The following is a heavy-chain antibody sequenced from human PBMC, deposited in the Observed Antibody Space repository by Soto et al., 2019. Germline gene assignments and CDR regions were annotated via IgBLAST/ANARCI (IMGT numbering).Heavy chain of an antibody. V-gene: IGHV3-7*03. CDR1: GFSVSSYW. D-gene: IGHD3-3*01. CDR2: IKENGRDK. CDR3: VRERGDDDSWSGALHHDYGMDV. Sequence: EVQLVESGGDLVQPGGSLRLSCAASGFSVSSYWMNWVRQAPGNGLEWVANIKENGRDKYYVDSVRGRFTISRDNAENSVYLQMNSLSVEDTALYYCVRERGDDDSWSGALHHDYGMDVWGQGTTVAVSS. J-gene: IGHJ6*02.